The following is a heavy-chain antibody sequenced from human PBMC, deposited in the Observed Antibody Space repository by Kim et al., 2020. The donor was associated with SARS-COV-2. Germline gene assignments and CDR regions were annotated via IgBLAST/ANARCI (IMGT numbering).Heavy chain of an antibody. Sequence: GGSLRLSCAASGFTFDDYTMHWVRQAPGKGLEWVSLISRDGGRIYYADSVKGRFTISRDNSINSLYLQMNNLRTEDTALYYCTRGLTLSKDYYYFYGMDVWGQGTTVTVSS. CDR2: ISRDGGRI. D-gene: IGHD4-4*01. J-gene: IGHJ6*02. CDR3: TRGLTLSKDYYYFYGMDV. CDR1: GFTFDDYT. V-gene: IGHV3-43*01.